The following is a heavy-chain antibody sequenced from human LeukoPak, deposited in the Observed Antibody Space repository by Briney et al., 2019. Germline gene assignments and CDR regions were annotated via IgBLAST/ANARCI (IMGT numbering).Heavy chain of an antibody. V-gene: IGHV1-18*01. CDR1: GYTFTSYG. J-gene: IGHJ5*02. Sequence: ASVNVSCKASGYTFTSYGISWVRQAPGQGLEWMGWISAYNGNTNYAQKLQGRVTMTTDTSTSTAYMELRSLRSDDTAVYYCARAVLTTVTTGAWFDPWGQGTLVTVSS. CDR3: ARAVLTTVTTGAWFDP. CDR2: ISAYNGNT. D-gene: IGHD4-17*01.